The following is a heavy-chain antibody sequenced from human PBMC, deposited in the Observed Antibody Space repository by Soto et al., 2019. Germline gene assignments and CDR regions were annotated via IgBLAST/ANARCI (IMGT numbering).Heavy chain of an antibody. Sequence: QVQLVQSGAEVKEPGASVRVSCKASGYTFQNYHMHWVRQAPGQGLEWMGIIHPNGETTTYAQKFQGRLALTRDTSMRTAYMELSSLTSEDTAIYFCARDLWGSWTVDYWGQGTLVTVSS. CDR2: IHPNGETT. J-gene: IGHJ4*02. CDR3: ARDLWGSWTVDY. D-gene: IGHD3-16*01. CDR1: GYTFQNYH. V-gene: IGHV1-46*02.